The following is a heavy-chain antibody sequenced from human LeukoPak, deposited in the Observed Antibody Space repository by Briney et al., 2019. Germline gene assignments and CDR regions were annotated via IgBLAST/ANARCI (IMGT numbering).Heavy chain of an antibody. Sequence: PSETLSLTCAVSGYSISSGYYWGWIRQPPGKGLEWIGTIYHTGSTYYNPSLKSRITISIDTSKNYFSLKLSSVTAADTADYYCARHGSVVSRFSTLYDGFDIWGQGTMVTVSS. D-gene: IGHD3-3*01. V-gene: IGHV4-38-2*01. CDR3: ARHGSVVSRFSTLYDGFDI. J-gene: IGHJ3*02. CDR2: IYHTGST. CDR1: GYSISSGYY.